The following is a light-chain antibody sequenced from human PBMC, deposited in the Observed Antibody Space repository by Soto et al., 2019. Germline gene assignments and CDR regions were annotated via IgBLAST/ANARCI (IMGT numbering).Light chain of an antibody. CDR3: SSYTSSTAYV. CDR2: EVT. Sequence: QSVLTQPASVSGYPGQSITISCTGTSSDVGGYNYVSWYQLHPGKAPKLILYEVTNRPSGVSDRFSGSKSGNTASLTISGLQAEDEADYYCSSYTSSTAYVFGTGTRSPS. V-gene: IGLV2-14*01. CDR1: SSDVGGYNY. J-gene: IGLJ1*01.